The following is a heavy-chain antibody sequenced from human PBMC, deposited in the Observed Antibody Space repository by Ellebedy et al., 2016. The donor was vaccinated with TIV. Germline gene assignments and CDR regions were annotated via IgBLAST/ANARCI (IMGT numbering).Heavy chain of an antibody. Sequence: GESLKISXAASGFTFSDYYMSWIRQAPGKGLEWVSYISSSSSYTNYADSVKGRFTISRDNAKNSLYLQMNSLRAEDTAVYYCASESKWFGDLDYWGQGTLVTVSS. CDR2: ISSSSSYT. D-gene: IGHD3-10*01. CDR1: GFTFSDYY. CDR3: ASESKWFGDLDY. J-gene: IGHJ4*02. V-gene: IGHV3-11*05.